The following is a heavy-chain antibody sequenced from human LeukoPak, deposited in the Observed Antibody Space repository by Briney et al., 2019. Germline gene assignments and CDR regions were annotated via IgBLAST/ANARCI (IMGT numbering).Heavy chain of an antibody. V-gene: IGHV4-59*08. D-gene: IGHD3-10*02. J-gene: IGHJ4*02. CDR3: ARGYYGRGDY. Sequence: SETLSLTCTVSGGSISSYYWSWIRQPPGKGLEWIGSIYYSGSTYYNPSLKSRVTISVDTSKNQFSLKLSSVTAADTAVYYCARGYYGRGDYWGQGTLVTVSS. CDR2: IYYSGST. CDR1: GGSISSYY.